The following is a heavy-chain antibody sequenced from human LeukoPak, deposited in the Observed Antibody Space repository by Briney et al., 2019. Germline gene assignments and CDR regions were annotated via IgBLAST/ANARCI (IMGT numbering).Heavy chain of an antibody. D-gene: IGHD5-18*01. J-gene: IGHJ5*02. CDR2: ISSSSGAI. Sequence: GGSLRLSCAASGFAFSTYTMNWVRQAPGRGLEWISHISSSSGAIYYADSVKGRFTISRDNAKDSLYLQMNSLRAEDTAVYYCARTPDTAMSWGQGTLVTVSS. V-gene: IGHV3-48*01. CDR1: GFAFSTYT. CDR3: ARTPDTAMS.